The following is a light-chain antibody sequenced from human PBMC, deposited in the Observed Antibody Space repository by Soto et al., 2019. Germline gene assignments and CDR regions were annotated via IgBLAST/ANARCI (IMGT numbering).Light chain of an antibody. J-gene: IGLJ7*01. Sequence: QDVVTQEPSLTVSPRGTVTLTCGSSTGAVTSGHYPYWFQVKPGQAPRTLLYDVNNKHSWTPARFSGSLLGGKAALTLSGAQPEDEADYYCMLSYSGPSIFGRGTQLTVL. CDR1: TGAVTSGHY. CDR3: MLSYSGPSI. CDR2: DVN. V-gene: IGLV7-46*01.